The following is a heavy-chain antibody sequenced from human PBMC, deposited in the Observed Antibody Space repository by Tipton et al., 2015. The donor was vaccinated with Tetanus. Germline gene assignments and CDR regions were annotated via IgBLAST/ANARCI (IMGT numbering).Heavy chain of an antibody. CDR1: GGSISRGGYF. V-gene: IGHV4-61*08. CDR3: AGVTAQRTELYFDH. J-gene: IGHJ4*02. CDR2: VYYTGST. D-gene: IGHD6-13*01. Sequence: LRLSCSVSGGSISRGGYFWNWIRQRPGKGPEWIGYVYYTGSTNHNPSLKSRVTISMDRSKNQISLQLTSVTAADTAVYFCAGVTAQRTELYFDHWGQGTLVTVSS.